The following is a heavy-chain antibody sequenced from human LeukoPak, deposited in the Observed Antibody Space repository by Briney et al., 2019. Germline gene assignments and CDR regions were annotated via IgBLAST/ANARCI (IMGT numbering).Heavy chain of an antibody. CDR3: TTLQTTVVPTDFDY. CDR1: GFTFSNAW. J-gene: IGHJ4*02. D-gene: IGHD4-23*01. Sequence: GGSLRLSCAASGFTFSNAWMSWVRQAPGKGLEWVGRIKSKTDGGTTDCAAPVKGRFTISRDDSKNTLYLQMNSLKTEDTAVYYCTTLQTTVVPTDFDYWGQGTLVTVSS. CDR2: IKSKTDGGTT. V-gene: IGHV3-15*01.